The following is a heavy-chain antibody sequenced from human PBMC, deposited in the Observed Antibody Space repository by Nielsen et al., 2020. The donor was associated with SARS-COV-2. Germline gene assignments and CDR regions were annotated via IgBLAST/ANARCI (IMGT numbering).Heavy chain of an antibody. V-gene: IGHV3-7*05. CDR1: ELIFGGLW. CDR2: INEDGSVV. D-gene: IGHD4-11*01. CDR3: ARDAAYSRFDY. J-gene: IGHJ4*02. Sequence: SLKISFAASELIFGGLWMFWFPQPQGKGLEWVANINEDGSVVNYVDSVKGRFTISRDNAGKSLYLQMNSLRAEDTAVYYCARDAAYSRFDYWGQGTLVTVSS.